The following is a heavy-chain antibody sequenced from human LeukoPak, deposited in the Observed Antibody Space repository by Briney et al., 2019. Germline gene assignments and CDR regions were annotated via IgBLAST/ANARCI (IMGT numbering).Heavy chain of an antibody. CDR1: GGSISSYY. J-gene: IGHJ5*02. D-gene: IGHD3/OR15-3a*01. V-gene: IGHV4-59*08. CDR2: IYYSGST. Sequence: SETLSLTCAVSGGSISSYYWSWIRQPPGKGLEWIGYIYYSGSTNYNPSLKSRVTISVDTSRNQFSLKLSSVTAADTAVYYCARHEGLLIKAWGQGTLVTVSS. CDR3: ARHEGLLIKA.